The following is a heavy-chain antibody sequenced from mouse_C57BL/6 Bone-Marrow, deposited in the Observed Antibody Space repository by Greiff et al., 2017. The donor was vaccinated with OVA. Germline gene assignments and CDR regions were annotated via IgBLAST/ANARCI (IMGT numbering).Heavy chain of an antibody. CDR2: IDPEDGET. CDR1: GFNIKDYY. CDR3: ASGDYYGSRNWYFDV. D-gene: IGHD1-1*01. Sequence: EVKLMESGAELVKPGASVKLSCTASGFNIKDYYMHWVKQRTEQGLEWIGRIDPEDGETKYAPKFQGKATITADTSSNTAYLQLSSLTSEDTAVYYCASGDYYGSRNWYFDVWGTGTTVTVSS. J-gene: IGHJ1*03. V-gene: IGHV14-2*01.